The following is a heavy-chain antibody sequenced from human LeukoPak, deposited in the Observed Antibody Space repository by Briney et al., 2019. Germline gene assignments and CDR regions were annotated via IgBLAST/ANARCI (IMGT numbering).Heavy chain of an antibody. CDR3: ARDYCSGGSCYVWFDP. CDR1: GYTFTSYY. D-gene: IGHD2-15*01. Sequence: ASVKVSCKASGYTFTSYYMHWVRQAPGQGLEWMGIINPSGGSTSYAQKSQGRVTMTRDTSTSTVYMELSSLRSEDTAVYYCARDYCSGGSCYVWFDPWGQGTLVTVSS. V-gene: IGHV1-46*01. CDR2: INPSGGST. J-gene: IGHJ5*02.